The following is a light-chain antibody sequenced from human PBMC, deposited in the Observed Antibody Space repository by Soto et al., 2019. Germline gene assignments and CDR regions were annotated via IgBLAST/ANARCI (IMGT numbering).Light chain of an antibody. CDR3: QQGSNWPPL. V-gene: IGKV3-11*01. CDR2: DAS. J-gene: IGKJ3*01. CDR1: QSVSSN. Sequence: ELVLTQSPATLSLSPGERATLSCRASQSVSSNFAWYQQRPGQAPRLLIYDASNRATGIPARFRGSGSGTAFTLTISSLEPEDFAVYYCQQGSNWPPLFGPGIKVDIK.